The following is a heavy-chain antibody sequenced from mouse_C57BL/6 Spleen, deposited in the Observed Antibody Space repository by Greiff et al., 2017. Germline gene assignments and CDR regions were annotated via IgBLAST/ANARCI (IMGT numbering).Heavy chain of an antibody. D-gene: IGHD1-1*01. J-gene: IGHJ2*01. V-gene: IGHV14-2*01. CDR1: GFNIKDYY. CDR2: IDPEDGGT. CDR3: AIAITTVVATDY. Sequence: EVQLQQSGAELVKPGASVKLSCTASGFNIKDYYMTWVTQRTEQGLEWIGRIDPEDGGTKYAPKFQGKATIPADPSSTTAYLQLSSLTSEDTAVYYCAIAITTVVATDYWGQGTTLTVSS.